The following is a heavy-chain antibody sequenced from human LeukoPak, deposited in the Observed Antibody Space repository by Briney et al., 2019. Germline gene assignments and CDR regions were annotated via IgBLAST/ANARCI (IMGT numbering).Heavy chain of an antibody. V-gene: IGHV4-39*01. Sequence: SETLSLTCTVSGGSISSSSYYWGWIRQPPGKGLVWIGSIYYSGSTYYNPSLKSRVTISVDTSKNQFSLKLSSVTAADTAVYYCAKLSRGGTSGYWGQRTLVTVSS. CDR2: IYYSGST. D-gene: IGHD3-16*01. CDR3: AKLSRGGTSGY. CDR1: GGSISSSSYY. J-gene: IGHJ4*02.